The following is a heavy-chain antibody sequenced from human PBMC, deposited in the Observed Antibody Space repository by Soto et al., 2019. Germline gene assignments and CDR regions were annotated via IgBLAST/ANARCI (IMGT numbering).Heavy chain of an antibody. D-gene: IGHD2-2*01. CDR1: GYTFSNYG. V-gene: IGHV1-18*01. CDR2: ISAYNGNT. CDR3: ARKYLGAFDI. Sequence: QVQLVQSGAEVKKPGASVKVSCKASGYTFSNYGLSWVRQAPGQGLEWMGWISAYNGNTIYAQKFQGRVTMTTDTSTSTAYMDLRSLKSADTAVFYCARKYLGAFDIWGQGTLVTVS. J-gene: IGHJ3*02.